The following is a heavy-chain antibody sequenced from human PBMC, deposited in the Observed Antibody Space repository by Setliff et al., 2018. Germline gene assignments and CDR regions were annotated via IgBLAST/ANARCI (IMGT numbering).Heavy chain of an antibody. Sequence: GASVKVSCKASGYTFTDYAMHWVLQAPGQGLEWMGRISTYNGDTNYEQKIQGRVIMTTNTSTNTAHMELRSLSYDDTAMYYCARPSHWDNALDIWGQGTMVTVSS. CDR1: GYTFTDYA. J-gene: IGHJ3*02. V-gene: IGHV1-18*01. CDR3: ARPSHWDNALDI. D-gene: IGHD7-27*01. CDR2: ISTYNGDT.